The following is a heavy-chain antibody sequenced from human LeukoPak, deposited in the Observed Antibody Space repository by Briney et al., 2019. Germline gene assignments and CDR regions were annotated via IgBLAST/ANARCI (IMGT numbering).Heavy chain of an antibody. CDR2: ISSSGSTI. V-gene: IGHV3-11*04. CDR1: GFTFSDYY. J-gene: IGHJ6*03. Sequence: GGSLRLSCAASGFTFSDYYMSWIRQAPGKGLEWVSYISSSGSTIYYADSVKGRFTISRDNAKNSLYLQMNSLRAADTSVYYCARVGRSSGKFYYYYYMDVWGKGTTVTVSS. CDR3: ARVGRSSGKFYYYYYMDV. D-gene: IGHD6-6*01.